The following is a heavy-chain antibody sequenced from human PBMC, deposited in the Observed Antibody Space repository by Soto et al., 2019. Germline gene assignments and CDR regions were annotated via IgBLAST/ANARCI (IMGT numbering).Heavy chain of an antibody. CDR1: GFTFSSYA. CDR3: AKTGIAAAGPYDYFDY. CDR2: ISGSGGST. Sequence: PGGSLRLSCAASGFTFSSYAMSWVRQAPGKGLEWVSAISGSGGSTYYADSVKGRFTISRDNSKNTLYLQMNSLRAEDTAVYYCAKTGIAAAGPYDYFDYWGQGTLVTVSS. D-gene: IGHD6-13*01. J-gene: IGHJ4*02. V-gene: IGHV3-23*01.